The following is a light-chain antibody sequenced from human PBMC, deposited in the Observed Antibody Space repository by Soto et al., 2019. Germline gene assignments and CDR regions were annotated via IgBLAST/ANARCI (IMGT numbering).Light chain of an antibody. CDR3: SSYAGATNLV. V-gene: IGLV2-8*01. CDR2: EVN. CDR1: SSDVGAYNS. J-gene: IGLJ2*01. Sequence: QSVLTQPPSASGSPGQSVTISCTGTSSDVGAYNSVSWYQHYPGKAPKLLIYEVNKRPSGVPDRFSGSKSGNTASLTVSGLQAEDEADYYCSSYAGATNLVFGGGTELTVL.